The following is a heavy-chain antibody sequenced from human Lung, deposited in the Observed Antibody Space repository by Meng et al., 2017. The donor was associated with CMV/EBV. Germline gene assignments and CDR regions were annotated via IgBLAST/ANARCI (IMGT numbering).Heavy chain of an antibody. V-gene: IGHV1-2*02. CDR2: KKKKRGEK. CDR3: AILRFFEWMGY. J-gene: IGHJ4*02. Sequence: RERKGKGEGEERGGRKKKKRGEKNKEKKLKGRVTMNRDTSVSTVYMELTRMTSDDTAVYYCAILRFFEWMGYWGQGTLVTVSS. D-gene: IGHD3-3*01.